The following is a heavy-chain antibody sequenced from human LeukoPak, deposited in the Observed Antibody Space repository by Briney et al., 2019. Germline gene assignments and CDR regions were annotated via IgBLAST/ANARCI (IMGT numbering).Heavy chain of an antibody. J-gene: IGHJ6*03. CDR3: ARAVAGGARQTRYYMDV. CDR2: INHSGST. Sequence: SETLSLTCAVYGGSFSGYYWSWIRQPPGKGLEWIGEINHSGSTNYNPSLKSRVTISVDTSKNQFSLKLSSVTAADTAVYYCARAVAGGARQTRYYMDVWGKGTTVTVSS. CDR1: GGSFSGYY. V-gene: IGHV4-34*01. D-gene: IGHD3-16*01.